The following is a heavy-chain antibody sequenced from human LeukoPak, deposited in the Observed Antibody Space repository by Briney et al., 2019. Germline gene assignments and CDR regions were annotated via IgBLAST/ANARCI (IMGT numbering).Heavy chain of an antibody. CDR3: AKDVRGGMLESYFDY. Sequence: GGSLRLSCAASGFTVSSNYMSWVRQAPGKGLEWVSVIYSGGSTYYADSVKGRFTISRDNSKNTLYLQMNSLRAEDTAVYYCAKDVRGGMLESYFDYWAQGTLVTVSS. V-gene: IGHV3-66*01. CDR2: IYSGGST. CDR1: GFTVSSNY. J-gene: IGHJ4*02. D-gene: IGHD2-8*01.